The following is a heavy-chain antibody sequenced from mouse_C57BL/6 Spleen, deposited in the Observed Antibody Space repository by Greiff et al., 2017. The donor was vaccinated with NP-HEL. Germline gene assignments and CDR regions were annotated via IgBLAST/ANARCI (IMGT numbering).Heavy chain of an antibody. D-gene: IGHD1-1*01. CDR2: IYPGDGDT. V-gene: IGHV1-82*01. Sequence: VQLQQSGPELVKPGASVKISCKASGYAFSSSWMNWVKQRPGKGLEWIGRIYPGDGDTTYNGKFKGKATLTADKSSSTADMQLSSLTSEDSAVYFCAILGITTVVAGDYWGQGTTLTVSS. J-gene: IGHJ2*01. CDR3: AILGITTVVAGDY. CDR1: GYAFSSSW.